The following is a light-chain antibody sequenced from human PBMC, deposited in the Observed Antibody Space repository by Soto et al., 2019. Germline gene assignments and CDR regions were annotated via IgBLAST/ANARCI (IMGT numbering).Light chain of an antibody. CDR2: GAS. CDR3: QQYWT. V-gene: IGKV3-20*01. CDR1: QSVSSSY. J-gene: IGKJ1*01. Sequence: EIVLTQSPGTLSLSPGERATLSCRASQSVSSSYLAWYQQKPGQAPRLLIYGASSRATGIPDRFSGSGSGTDFTLTISRLEPEDFAVYYCQQYWTFGQGT.